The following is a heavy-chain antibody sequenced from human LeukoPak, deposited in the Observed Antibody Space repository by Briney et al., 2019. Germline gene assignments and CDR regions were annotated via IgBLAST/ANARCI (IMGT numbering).Heavy chain of an antibody. CDR1: GYTFTSYD. CDR3: ARDLMGIGRYYFDY. Sequence: ASVKVSCKXSGYTFTSYDINWVRQSTGQGLEWMGWMNPNSGNTGYAQKFQGRVTITRNTSISTAYMELSSLRSEDTAVYYCARDLMGIGRYYFDYWGQGTLVTVSS. V-gene: IGHV1-8*03. D-gene: IGHD7-27*01. J-gene: IGHJ4*02. CDR2: MNPNSGNT.